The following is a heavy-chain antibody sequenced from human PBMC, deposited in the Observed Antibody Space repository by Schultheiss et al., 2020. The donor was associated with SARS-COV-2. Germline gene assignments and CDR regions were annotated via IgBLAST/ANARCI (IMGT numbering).Heavy chain of an antibody. CDR1: GGSVSSGSYY. J-gene: IGHJ5*02. CDR3: ARGGYYDFWSGYLGFDP. Sequence: SETLSLTCTVSGGSVSSGSYYWSWIRQPPGKGLEWIGYIYYSGSTNYNPSLKSRVTISVDTSKNQFSLKLSSVTSADTAVYYCARGGYYDFWSGYLGFDPWGQGTLVTVSS. CDR2: IYYSGST. V-gene: IGHV4-61*01. D-gene: IGHD3-3*01.